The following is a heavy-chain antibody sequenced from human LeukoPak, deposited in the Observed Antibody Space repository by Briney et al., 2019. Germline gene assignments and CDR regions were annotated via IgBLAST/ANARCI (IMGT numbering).Heavy chain of an antibody. CDR2: IYYSGTT. J-gene: IGHJ4*02. CDR3: ARDQDGYSRFDY. V-gene: IGHV4-31*03. D-gene: IGHD5-24*01. CDR1: GGSIISGGHY. Sequence: SETLSLTCTVSGGSIISGGHYWSWIRQHPGKGLEWISYIYYSGTTYYNPSLKSRVTISVDTSVNQFSLRLTSVTAADTAVYYCARDQDGYSRFDYWGQGTLVTVSS.